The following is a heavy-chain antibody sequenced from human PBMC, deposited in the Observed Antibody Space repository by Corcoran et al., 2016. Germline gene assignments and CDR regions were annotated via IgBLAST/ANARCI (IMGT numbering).Heavy chain of an antibody. D-gene: IGHD2-21*02. V-gene: IGHV4-59*01. Sequence: QVQLQESGPGLVKPSETLSLTCTVSGGSISSYYWSWIRQPPGKGLEWIGYIYYSGSTNYNPSLKSRVTISVDTSKNQFSLKLSSVTAADTAVYYCARGQGDCWFDPWGQGTLVTVSS. CDR3: ARGQGDCWFDP. CDR1: GGSISSYY. CDR2: IYYSGST. J-gene: IGHJ5*02.